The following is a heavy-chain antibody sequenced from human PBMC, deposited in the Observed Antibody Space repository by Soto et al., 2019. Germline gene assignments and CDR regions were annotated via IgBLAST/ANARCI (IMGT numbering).Heavy chain of an antibody. CDR1: GGSISSSSYY. D-gene: IGHD3-10*01. CDR3: ASPFGALWDRHNWFDP. V-gene: IGHV4-39*01. J-gene: IGHJ5*02. CDR2: IYYSGST. Sequence: QLQLQESGPGLVKPSETLSLTCTVSGGSISSSSYYWGWIRQPPGKGLEWIGSIYYSGSTYYNPSLKSRFTISVDTSKNQFSLKLSSVTAADTAVYYCASPFGALWDRHNWFDPWGQGTLVTVSS.